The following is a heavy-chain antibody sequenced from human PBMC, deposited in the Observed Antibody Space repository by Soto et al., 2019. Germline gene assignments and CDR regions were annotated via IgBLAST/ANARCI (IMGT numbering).Heavy chain of an antibody. D-gene: IGHD3-22*01. CDR2: IYYSGST. J-gene: IGHJ3*02. V-gene: IGHV4-31*03. CDR3: ARDGYYYDSSGNARPYAFDI. Sequence: SSETLSLTCTVSGGSISSGGYYWSWIRQHPGKGLEWIGYIYYSGSTYYNPSLKSRVTISVDTSKNQFSLKLSSVTAADTAVYYCARDGYYYDSSGNARPYAFDIWGQGTMVTVSS. CDR1: GGSISSGGYY.